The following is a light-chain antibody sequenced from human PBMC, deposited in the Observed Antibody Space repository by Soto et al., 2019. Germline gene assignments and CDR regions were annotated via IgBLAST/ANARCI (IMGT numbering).Light chain of an antibody. CDR3: NSYTTSDTRI. J-gene: IGLJ2*01. Sequence: QSALTQPASVSGSPGQSITISCTGTSSDIGAYNYVSWYQHHPGKAPKLMIYDVSNRPSGVSNRFSGSKSGNTASLTISGLQTEDEADYYCNSYTTSDTRIFGGGTKLTVL. V-gene: IGLV2-14*03. CDR1: SSDIGAYNY. CDR2: DVS.